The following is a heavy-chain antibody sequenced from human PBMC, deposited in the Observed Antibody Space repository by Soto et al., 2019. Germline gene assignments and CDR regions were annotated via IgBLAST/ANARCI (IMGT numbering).Heavy chain of an antibody. CDR1: GFTFSSYS. D-gene: IGHD4-17*01. J-gene: IGHJ5*02. Sequence: EVQLVESGGGLVQPGGSLRLSCAASGFTFSSYSMNWVRQAPGKGLEWVSYISSSSSTIYYADSVKGRFTISRDNAKNSMYLQMNSLRAEDMAVYYCAREADYVNWFDPWGQGTLVTVSS. V-gene: IGHV3-48*01. CDR2: ISSSSSTI. CDR3: AREADYVNWFDP.